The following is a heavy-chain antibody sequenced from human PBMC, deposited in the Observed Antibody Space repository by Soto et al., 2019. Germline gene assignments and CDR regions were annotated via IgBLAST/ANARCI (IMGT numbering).Heavy chain of an antibody. CDR1: GYTFACYY. CDR2: INPSGGST. Sequence: SVNGSCKASGYTFACYYMHWVRQAPGQGLEWMGIINPSGGSTSYAQKFQGRVTMTRDTSTSTVYMELSSLRSEDTAVYYCARDRIMITFGGAPQDYYYYGMDVWGQGTTVTVSS. J-gene: IGHJ6*02. D-gene: IGHD3-16*01. V-gene: IGHV1-46*01. CDR3: ARDRIMITFGGAPQDYYYYGMDV.